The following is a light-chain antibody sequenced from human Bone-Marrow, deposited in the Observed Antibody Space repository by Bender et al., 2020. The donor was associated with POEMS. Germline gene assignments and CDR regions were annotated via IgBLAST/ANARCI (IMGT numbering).Light chain of an antibody. V-gene: IGLV3-1*01. CDR1: DLGNKY. Sequence: SYDLTQPPSVSVSPGQTASITCSGDDLGNKYACWYQQKPGQSPFLVIYQDTKRPSGIPERFSGSNSGNTATLTINGTQAMDEADYYCQAWDSSTVVFGGGTKLIVL. CDR3: QAWDSSTVV. J-gene: IGLJ2*01. CDR2: QDT.